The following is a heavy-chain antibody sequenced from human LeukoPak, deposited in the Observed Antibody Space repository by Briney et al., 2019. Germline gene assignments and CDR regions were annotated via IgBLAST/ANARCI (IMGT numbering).Heavy chain of an antibody. V-gene: IGHV2-5*02. Sequence: SGPTLVNPSQTLTLTCTFSGFSLNTRGVGVGWIRQPPGRALEWLALIYWDDDRRYSPSLKSRLTITKDTSKNQVVLTMTNMDPVDTATYFCAHRKNYYDSSVFDNWGQGTLVTVSS. CDR3: AHRKNYYDSSVFDN. D-gene: IGHD3-22*01. CDR1: GFSLNTRGVG. J-gene: IGHJ4*02. CDR2: IYWDDDR.